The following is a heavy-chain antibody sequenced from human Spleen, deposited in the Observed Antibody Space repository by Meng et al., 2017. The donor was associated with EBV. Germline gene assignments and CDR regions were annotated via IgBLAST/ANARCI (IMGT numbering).Heavy chain of an antibody. Sequence: QADLQESGPRLVKPSQTLSLTCSVSGSSISSGTYYWSWIRQPPGRGLEWIGYIYHNGDTYYSPSLQSRLTISVDTSKNQFSLKMSSVTAADTAVYFCASGSGGNFDFWGQGTLVTVSS. CDR3: ASGSGGNFDF. V-gene: IGHV4-30-4*01. CDR1: GSSISSGTYY. CDR2: IYHNGDT. J-gene: IGHJ4*02. D-gene: IGHD3-16*01.